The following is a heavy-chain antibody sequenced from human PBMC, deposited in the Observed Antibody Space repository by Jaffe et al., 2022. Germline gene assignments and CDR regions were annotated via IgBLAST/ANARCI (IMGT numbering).Heavy chain of an antibody. CDR2: ISGSGGST. CDR3: AKDVGDIVVVVATPEGLAFDI. D-gene: IGHD2-15*01. J-gene: IGHJ3*02. Sequence: EVQLLESGGGLVQPGGSLRLSCAASGFTFSSYAMSWVRQAPGKGLEWVSAISGSGGSTYYADSVKGRFTISRDNSKNTLYLQMNSLRAEDTAVYYCAKDVGDIVVVVATPEGLAFDIWGQGTMVTVSS. V-gene: IGHV3-23*01. CDR1: GFTFSSYA.